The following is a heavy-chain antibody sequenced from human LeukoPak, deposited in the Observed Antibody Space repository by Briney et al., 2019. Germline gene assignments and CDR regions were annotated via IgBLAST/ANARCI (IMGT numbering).Heavy chain of an antibody. D-gene: IGHD2-21*02. CDR3: ARYYWGCDCLPYYYYDMDV. V-gene: IGHV4-59*03. CDR1: GGSISSYY. CDR2: IYYSGSP. Sequence: SETLSLTCTVSGGSISSYYWSWIRQPLGKGLGCLGYIYYSGSPTYNLSLQCRVTLSVDTSKNRFSLNLSSATAEDTAVFYCARYYWGCDCLPYYYYDMDVWGKGTTVTIFS. J-gene: IGHJ6*03.